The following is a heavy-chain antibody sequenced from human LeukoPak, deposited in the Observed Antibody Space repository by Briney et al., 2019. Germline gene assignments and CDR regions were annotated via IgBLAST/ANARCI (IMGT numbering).Heavy chain of an antibody. V-gene: IGHV5-51*01. J-gene: IGHJ4*02. Sequence: GKSLKISCKGSGYSFTSYWIGWVRQMPGKGLEWMGIIYPGDSDTRYSPSFQGQVTISADKSISTAYLQWSSLKASDTAMYYCARFRAMGYYDSSGYPDYWGQGTLVTVSS. CDR2: IYPGDSDT. D-gene: IGHD3-22*01. CDR1: GYSFTSYW. CDR3: ARFRAMGYYDSSGYPDY.